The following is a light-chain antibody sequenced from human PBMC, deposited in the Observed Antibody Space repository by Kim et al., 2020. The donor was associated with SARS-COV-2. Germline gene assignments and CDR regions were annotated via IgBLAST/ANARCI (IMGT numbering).Light chain of an antibody. Sequence: LSPGERATLSCRASQSVSSIYLAWYQQNPGQAPRLLIYGASSRATGIPDRFSGSGSGTDFTLTISRLEPEDFAVYYCQQYGSSMYTFGQGTKLEI. CDR1: QSVSSIY. V-gene: IGKV3-20*01. CDR3: QQYGSSMYT. CDR2: GAS. J-gene: IGKJ2*01.